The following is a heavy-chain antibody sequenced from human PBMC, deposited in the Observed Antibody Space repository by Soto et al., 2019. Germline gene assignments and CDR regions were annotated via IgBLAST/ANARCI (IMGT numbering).Heavy chain of an antibody. J-gene: IGHJ3*02. CDR2: ISESGDST. CDR1: GFIFGNYM. Sequence: EVQLLESGGGLVQPGESLRLSCAVSGFIFGNYMMTWVRQAPGKGLEWVSTISESGDSTYYADSVKGRFTISRDSSKNTMYLKIECLGADDTAVYYSAPHVYCSGGSCHYDAFDIRGQGTMFTVSS. D-gene: IGHD2-15*01. V-gene: IGHV3-23*01. CDR3: APHVYCSGGSCHYDAFDI.